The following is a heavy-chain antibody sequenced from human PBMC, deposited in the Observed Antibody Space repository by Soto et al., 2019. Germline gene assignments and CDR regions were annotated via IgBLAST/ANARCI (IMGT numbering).Heavy chain of an antibody. CDR3: ARFVVSDSSGYYIDAFAI. Sequence: QVQLQESRPGLVKPSETLSLTCTVSGGSISSYYWCWIRQPAGKGPEWIGRIYTSGSSNDKPSLMSRVTMSVDTANNQVSLKLSSVTGADMAVYYCARFVVSDSSGYYIDAFAIWGQGTMVTVSS. D-gene: IGHD3-22*01. CDR1: GGSISSYY. CDR2: IYTSGSS. J-gene: IGHJ3*02. V-gene: IGHV4-4*07.